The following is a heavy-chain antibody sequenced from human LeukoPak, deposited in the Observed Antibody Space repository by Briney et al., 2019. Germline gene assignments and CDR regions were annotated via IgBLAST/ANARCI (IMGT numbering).Heavy chain of an antibody. CDR2: ISCSGGST. Sequence: GGSLRLPCAASGFTFSSYAMSWVRQAPGKVLEWVSAISCSGGSTYYADSVKGRFTISRDNSKNTLYLQMNSLRAEDTAVYYCAKRSKRQLVPGYWFDPWGQGTLVTVSS. D-gene: IGHD6-13*01. V-gene: IGHV3-23*01. CDR1: GFTFSSYA. CDR3: AKRSKRQLVPGYWFDP. J-gene: IGHJ5*02.